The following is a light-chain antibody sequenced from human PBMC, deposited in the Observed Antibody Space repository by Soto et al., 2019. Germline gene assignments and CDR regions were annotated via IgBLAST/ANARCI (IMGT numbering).Light chain of an antibody. CDR3: QQYGRSLMYT. Sequence: EIVLTQSPGTLSLSPGEGATLSCRASQSVDRSYLAWYQQKPGQAPRLLIFGANTRATGIPDRFSGSGSGTDLTLRISRLEPEDFAVYYCQQYGRSLMYTFGQGTK. CDR1: QSVDRSY. J-gene: IGKJ2*01. V-gene: IGKV3-20*01. CDR2: GAN.